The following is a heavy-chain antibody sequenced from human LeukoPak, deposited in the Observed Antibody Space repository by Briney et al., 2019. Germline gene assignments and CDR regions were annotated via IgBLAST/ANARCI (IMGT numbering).Heavy chain of an antibody. CDR3: ARDRRITMVRGVINWFDP. CDR2: FYHSGST. Sequence: SETLSLTCAVSGYSISSGYYWGWIRQPPGKGLEWIGSFYHSGSTYYNPSLKSRVTISVDTSKNQFSLKLSSVTAADTAVYYCARDRRITMVRGVINWFDPWGQGTPVTVSS. J-gene: IGHJ5*02. V-gene: IGHV4-38-2*02. CDR1: GYSISSGYY. D-gene: IGHD3-10*01.